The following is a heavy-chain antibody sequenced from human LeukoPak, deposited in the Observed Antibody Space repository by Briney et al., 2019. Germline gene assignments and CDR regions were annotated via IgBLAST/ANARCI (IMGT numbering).Heavy chain of an antibody. D-gene: IGHD1-1*01. CDR2: IYPGDSDT. CDR1: GDSFATYW. CDR3: ARGGTPDAFDI. Sequence: GESLKISCKGSGDSFATYWIGWVRQKPGKGLEWMGIIYPGDSDTRYSPSFQGQVTISADKSISTAYLQWSSLKASDTAMYYCARGGTPDAFDIWGQGTMVTVSS. V-gene: IGHV5-51*01. J-gene: IGHJ3*02.